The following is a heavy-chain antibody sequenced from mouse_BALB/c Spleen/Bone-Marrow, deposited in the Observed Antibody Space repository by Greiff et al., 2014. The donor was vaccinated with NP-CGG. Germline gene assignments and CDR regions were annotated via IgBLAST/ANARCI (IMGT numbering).Heavy chain of an antibody. CDR3: SRGGYLGGYFDV. Sequence: QVQLKESGAELVKPGASVKLSCKASGYTFTTSGINWVRQRPGQGLAWIGRIFPGNISTEYNEKFKVKATLTTDKSSSTAYMQLSRLTSEDSAVYFGSRGGYLGGYFDVWGAGTTVTVSS. D-gene: IGHD3-3*01. CDR2: IFPGNIST. CDR1: GYTFTTSG. V-gene: IGHV1-77*01. J-gene: IGHJ1*01.